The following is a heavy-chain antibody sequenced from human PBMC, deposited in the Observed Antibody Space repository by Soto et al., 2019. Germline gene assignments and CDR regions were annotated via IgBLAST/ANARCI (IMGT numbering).Heavy chain of an antibody. CDR2: IYSGGST. CDR3: ARGGVVAFFYFDY. CDR1: GFTVSSNY. J-gene: IGHJ4*02. D-gene: IGHD3-3*01. V-gene: IGHV3-53*01. Sequence: GGSLRLSCAASGFTVSSNYMSWVRQAPGKGLEWVSVIYSGGSTYYADSVKGRFTISRDNSKNTLYLQMNSLRAEGTAVYYCARGGVVAFFYFDYWGQGTLVTVSS.